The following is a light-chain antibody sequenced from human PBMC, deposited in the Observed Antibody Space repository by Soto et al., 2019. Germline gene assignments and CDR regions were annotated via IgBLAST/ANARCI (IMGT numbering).Light chain of an antibody. CDR3: QQLNTYPPWT. J-gene: IGKJ1*01. Sequence: DIQLTQSPSFVSASVGDRVTISCRASQGIRNYLVWYQQKSGKAPKVLIYAASTLHSGVPSRFSGSGSGTEFTLTISSLPPEDFGTYYCQQLNTYPPWTFGQGTKVEIK. CDR1: QGIRNY. V-gene: IGKV1-9*01. CDR2: AAS.